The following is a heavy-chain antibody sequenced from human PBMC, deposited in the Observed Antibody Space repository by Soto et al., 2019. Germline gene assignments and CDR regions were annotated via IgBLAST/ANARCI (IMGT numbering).Heavy chain of an antibody. D-gene: IGHD3-10*01. CDR1: GGSISSYY. Sequence: PSETLSLTCTVSGGSISSYYWSWIRQPPGKGLEWIGYIYYSGSTNYNPSLKSRVTISVDTSKNQFSLKLSSVTAADTAVYYCARHNYGSGSTYFDYSGQGTLVTVSS. CDR3: ARHNYGSGSTYFDY. V-gene: IGHV4-59*01. J-gene: IGHJ4*02. CDR2: IYYSGST.